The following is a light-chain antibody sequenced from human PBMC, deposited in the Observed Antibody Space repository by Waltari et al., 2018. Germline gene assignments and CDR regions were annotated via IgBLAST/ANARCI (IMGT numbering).Light chain of an antibody. Sequence: SSELTQPPSVSVSPGQTARISCSRDALPTQYGYWYQQKPGQAPMLVIYRDTERPSGIPERFSGFSSGTTVTLTISGVQAEDEADYYCQSADSSGTYWEFGGGTKLTVL. CDR3: QSADSSGTYWE. CDR1: ALPTQY. J-gene: IGLJ3*02. V-gene: IGLV3-25*03. CDR2: RDT.